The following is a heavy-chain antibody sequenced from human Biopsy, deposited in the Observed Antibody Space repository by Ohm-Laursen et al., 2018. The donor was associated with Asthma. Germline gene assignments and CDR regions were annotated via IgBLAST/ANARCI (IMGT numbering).Heavy chain of an antibody. Sequence: SQTLSLTCSVSGASVSTPNYWAWIRQPPGKGLESIGHVYYSGSTNYNPSLKSRVTISIDASKNEFSLKLTSVTAADTAVYYCARGVDRVTGLLDHFDSWGQGTLVTVSS. D-gene: IGHD2-21*02. CDR3: ARGVDRVTGLLDHFDS. J-gene: IGHJ4*02. CDR2: VYYSGST. V-gene: IGHV4-61*01. CDR1: GASVSTPNY.